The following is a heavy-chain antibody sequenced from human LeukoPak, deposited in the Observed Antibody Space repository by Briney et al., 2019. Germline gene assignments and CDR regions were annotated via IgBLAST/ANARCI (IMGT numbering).Heavy chain of an antibody. Sequence: SETLSLTCTVSGGSISSYYWSWIRQPAGKGLEWIGRIYTSGSTNYNPSLKSRVTMSVDTSKNQSSLKLSSVTAADTAVYYCARIRLWFGELFNWFNPWGQGTLVTVSS. CDR3: ARIRLWFGELFNWFNP. CDR2: IYTSGST. V-gene: IGHV4-4*07. D-gene: IGHD3-10*01. CDR1: GGSISSYY. J-gene: IGHJ5*02.